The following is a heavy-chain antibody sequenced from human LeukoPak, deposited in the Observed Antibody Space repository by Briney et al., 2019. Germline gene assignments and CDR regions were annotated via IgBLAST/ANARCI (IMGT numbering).Heavy chain of an antibody. J-gene: IGHJ1*01. D-gene: IGHD3-22*01. CDR2: INPNSGGT. Sequence: ASVKVSCKASGYTFTGYYMHWVRQAPGQGLEWMGWINPNSGGTNYAQKFEGRVTMTRDTSISTAYMELSRLRSDDTAVYYCARAKGEMPTYYYDSSGYHAEYFQHWGQGTLVTVSS. CDR3: ARAKGEMPTYYYDSSGYHAEYFQH. V-gene: IGHV1-2*02. CDR1: GYTFTGYY.